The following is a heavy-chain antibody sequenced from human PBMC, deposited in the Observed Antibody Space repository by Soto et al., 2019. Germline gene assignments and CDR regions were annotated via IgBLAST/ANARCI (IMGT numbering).Heavy chain of an antibody. CDR3: AREGRIERGSYTEDY. J-gene: IGHJ4*02. CDR1: GGTFSSYA. D-gene: IGHD1-26*01. CDR2: IIPIVGTA. V-gene: IGHV1-69*01. Sequence: QVQLVQSGAEVKKPGSSVKVSCKASGGTFSSYAISWVRQAPGQGLEWMGGIIPIVGTANYAQKFQGRVTITADESTNTAYMELSSLRSEDTAVYYCAREGRIERGSYTEDYWGQGTLVTVSS.